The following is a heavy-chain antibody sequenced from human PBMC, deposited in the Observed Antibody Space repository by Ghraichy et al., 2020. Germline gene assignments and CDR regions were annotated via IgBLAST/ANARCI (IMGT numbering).Heavy chain of an antibody. J-gene: IGHJ5*02. CDR2: IFHSGST. V-gene: IGHV4-30-2*01. CDR1: GDSISGDYS. D-gene: IGHD3-10*01. Sequence: SLNISCSVSGDSISGDYSWSWIRQPAGKGLEWIGYIFHSGSTYYNPSLKSRIAISVDRSKNQFSLQVTSVTAADTAVYYCARGGFGSGSYHDRWFDPWGQGTLVTVSS. CDR3: ARGGFGSGSYHDRWFDP.